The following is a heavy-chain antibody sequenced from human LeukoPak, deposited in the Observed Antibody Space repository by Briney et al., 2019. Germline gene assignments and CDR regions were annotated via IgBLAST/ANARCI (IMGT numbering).Heavy chain of an antibody. CDR2: IIPIFGTA. J-gene: IGHJ4*02. V-gene: IGHV1-69*13. CDR3: ARDYYDSSGFPTTDY. CDR1: GGTFSSYA. Sequence: SVKVSFKASGGTFSSYAISWVRQAPGQGLEWMGGIIPIFGTANYAQKFQGRVTITADESTSTAYMELSSLRSEDTAVYYCARDYYDSSGFPTTDYWGQGTLVTVSS. D-gene: IGHD3-22*01.